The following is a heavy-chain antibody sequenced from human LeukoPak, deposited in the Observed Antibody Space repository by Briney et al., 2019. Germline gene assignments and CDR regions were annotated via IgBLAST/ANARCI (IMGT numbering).Heavy chain of an antibody. CDR1: GGTFSSYA. J-gene: IGHJ4*02. V-gene: IGHV1-69*04. D-gene: IGHD6-13*01. CDR2: IIPILGIA. Sequence: ASVKVSCKASGGTFSSYAISWVRQAPGQGLEWMGRIIPILGIANYAQKFQGRVTITADKSTSTAYMELSSLRSEDTAVYYCARDGALAAAGTDYWGQGTLVTVSS. CDR3: ARDGALAAAGTDY.